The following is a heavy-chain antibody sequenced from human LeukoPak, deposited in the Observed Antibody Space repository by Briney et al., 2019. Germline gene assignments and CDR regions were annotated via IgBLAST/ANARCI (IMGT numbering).Heavy chain of an antibody. V-gene: IGHV1-8*01. CDR1: GYTSTTPD. CDR2: MNPSDQT. D-gene: IGHD2-21*01. CDR3: ARYTIANGFDM. J-gene: IGHJ3*02. Sequence: GASVKVSCKAAGYTSTTPDINWGRQATGKGLEWLGWMNPSDQTGYAQNFQGRLTFTRDISRNTAYMELSSLTPDDTAVYFCARYTIANGFDMWGQGTMVTVSS.